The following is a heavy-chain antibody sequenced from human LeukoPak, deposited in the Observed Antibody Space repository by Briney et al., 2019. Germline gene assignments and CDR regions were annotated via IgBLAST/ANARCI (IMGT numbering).Heavy chain of an antibody. CDR2: ISGSGGST. V-gene: IGHV3-23*01. Sequence: QPGGSLRLSCAASGFTFSSYAMSWVRQAPGKGLEWVSAISGSGGSTYYADSVKGRFTISRDNSKNTLYLQMNSLRAEDTAVYYCAKGGFLEWLLYPSDAFDIWGQGTMVTVSS. CDR3: AKGGFLEWLLYPSDAFDI. D-gene: IGHD3-3*01. CDR1: GFTFSSYA. J-gene: IGHJ3*02.